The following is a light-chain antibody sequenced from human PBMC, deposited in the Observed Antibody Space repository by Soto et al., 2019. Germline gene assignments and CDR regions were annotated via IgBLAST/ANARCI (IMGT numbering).Light chain of an antibody. CDR1: QIVSSN. CDR2: VAS. J-gene: IGKJ1*01. V-gene: IGKV3-15*01. CDR3: HQYNNWWT. Sequence: VVMTQSPATLSVSPGERATFSCRASQIVSSNLAWFQQKPGQAPRLLIYVASTRATGIPARFSGSGSGTEFTLTISSLQSEDFAVYYCHQYNNWWTFGQGTKV.